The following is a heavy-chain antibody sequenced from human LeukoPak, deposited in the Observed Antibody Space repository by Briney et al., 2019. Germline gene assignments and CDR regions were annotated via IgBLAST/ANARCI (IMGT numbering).Heavy chain of an antibody. CDR1: GYTFTSYD. V-gene: IGHV1-8*03. D-gene: IGHD6-13*01. CDR3: ARVSFIAAAALGY. CDR2: MNPNSGNT. Sequence: ASVKVSCKASGYTFTSYDINWVRQATGQGLEWMGWMNPNSGNTGYAQKFQGRVTITRNTSISTAYMELSSLRSEDTAVYYCARVSFIAAAALGYWGQGTLVTVSS. J-gene: IGHJ4*02.